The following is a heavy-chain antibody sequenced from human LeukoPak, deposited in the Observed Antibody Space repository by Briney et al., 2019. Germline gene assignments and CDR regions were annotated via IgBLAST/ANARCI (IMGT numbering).Heavy chain of an antibody. CDR3: ARGRVNYDFWSGCFDY. J-gene: IGHJ4*02. V-gene: IGHV3-30-3*01. CDR2: ISYDGSNK. Sequence: GGSLRLSCAASGFTFSSYAMHWVRQAPGKGLEWVAVISYDGSNKYYADSVKGRFTISRDNSKNTLYLQMNSLRAEDTAVYYCARGRVNYDFWSGCFDYWGQGTLVTVSS. D-gene: IGHD3-3*01. CDR1: GFTFSSYA.